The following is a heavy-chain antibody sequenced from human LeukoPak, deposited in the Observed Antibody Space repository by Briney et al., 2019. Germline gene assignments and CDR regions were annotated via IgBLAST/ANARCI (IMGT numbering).Heavy chain of an antibody. Sequence: NPSETLSLTCTVSGGSITSSSYYWGWIRQPPGKGLEWIGSIYYSGSTHYNPSLKSRVTISVDTSQNQFSLKLSSVTAADTAVYYCASAPGIAAAGYFVYWGQGTLVTVSS. J-gene: IGHJ4*02. CDR1: GGSITSSSYY. CDR2: IYYSGST. D-gene: IGHD6-13*01. V-gene: IGHV4-39*01. CDR3: ASAPGIAAAGYFVY.